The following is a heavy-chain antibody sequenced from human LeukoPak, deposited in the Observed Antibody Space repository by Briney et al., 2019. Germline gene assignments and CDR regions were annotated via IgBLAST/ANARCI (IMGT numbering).Heavy chain of an antibody. CDR3: AKVTYYYGSGSLGAHYYYYMDV. CDR1: GFTFSSYA. D-gene: IGHD3-10*01. V-gene: IGHV3-23*01. Sequence: GGSLRLSCAASGFTFSSYAMSWVRQAPGKGLEWVSAISGSGGSTYYADSVKGRFTISRDNSKNTLYLQMNSLRAEDTAVYYCAKVTYYYGSGSLGAHYYYYMDVWGKGTTVTVSS. J-gene: IGHJ6*03. CDR2: ISGSGGST.